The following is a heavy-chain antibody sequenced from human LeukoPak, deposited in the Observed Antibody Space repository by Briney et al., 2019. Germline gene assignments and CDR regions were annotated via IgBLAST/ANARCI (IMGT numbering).Heavy chain of an antibody. CDR3: ARGGYSKWEPSNWFDP. CDR1: GYSFTSYW. J-gene: IGHJ5*02. D-gene: IGHD1-26*01. Sequence: GESLKISCKGSGYSFTSYWIGWVRQMPGKGLEWMGIIYPGDSDTRYSPSFQGQVTISADKSISTAYLQWSSLKASDTAMYYCARGGYSKWEPSNWFDPWGQGTLVTVSS. V-gene: IGHV5-51*01. CDR2: IYPGDSDT.